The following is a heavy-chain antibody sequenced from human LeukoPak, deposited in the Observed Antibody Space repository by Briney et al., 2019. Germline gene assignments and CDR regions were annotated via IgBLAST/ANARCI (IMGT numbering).Heavy chain of an antibody. D-gene: IGHD3-10*01. Sequence: GGSLRLSCAASGFTFTSYSMNWVRQAPGKGLEWVSAISNSGGSSYYADSVKGRFTISKDNSRDTLYLQMNSLRAEDTAIYYCAKDLGAGGGSVFDYWGQGALVTVSS. CDR1: GFTFTSYS. CDR3: AKDLGAGGGSVFDY. V-gene: IGHV3-23*01. CDR2: ISNSGGSS. J-gene: IGHJ4*02.